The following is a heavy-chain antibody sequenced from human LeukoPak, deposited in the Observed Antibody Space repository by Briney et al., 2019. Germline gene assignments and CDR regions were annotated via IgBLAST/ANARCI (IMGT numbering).Heavy chain of an antibody. CDR3: ARDYYDSSGYWPDAFDI. J-gene: IGHJ3*02. CDR2: ISYDGSNK. Sequence: GRSLRLSCAASGFTFSSYGTHWVRQAPGKGLEWVAVISYDGSNKYYADSVKGRFTISRDNSKNTLYLQMNSLRAEDTAVHYCARDYYDSSGYWPDAFDIWGQGTMVTVSS. D-gene: IGHD3-22*01. CDR1: GFTFSSYG. V-gene: IGHV3-30*03.